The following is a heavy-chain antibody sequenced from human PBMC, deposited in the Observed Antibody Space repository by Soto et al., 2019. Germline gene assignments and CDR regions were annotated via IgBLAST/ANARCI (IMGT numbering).Heavy chain of an antibody. V-gene: IGHV4-34*01. CDR1: GGSLSGYC. Sequence: SETLSLTCAVYGGSLSGYCWSWIRQSPGKGLEWIGEINHSGGTNYNPSLKSRVTISLGTSMNQFSLSLSSVTAADTAVYYCAGKYDSSGYRDYWGQGTLVTVSS. CDR2: INHSGGT. D-gene: IGHD3-22*01. J-gene: IGHJ4*02. CDR3: AGKYDSSGYRDY.